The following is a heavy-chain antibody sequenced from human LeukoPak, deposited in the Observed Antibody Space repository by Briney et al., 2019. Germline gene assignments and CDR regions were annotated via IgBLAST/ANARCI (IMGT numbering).Heavy chain of an antibody. Sequence: GASVKVSCKASRYIFTSYDINWVREAAGHGLEWMGWMNPNTGRTGYAQKFQGRITMTRDTSINTAYMELTNLRSEDTAIYYCARLSQTPDYYTLGGYYYLGYWGQGTPVTVSS. J-gene: IGHJ4*02. CDR2: MNPNTGRT. V-gene: IGHV1-8*01. CDR1: RYIFTSYD. D-gene: IGHD3-10*01. CDR3: ARLSQTPDYYTLGGYYYLGY.